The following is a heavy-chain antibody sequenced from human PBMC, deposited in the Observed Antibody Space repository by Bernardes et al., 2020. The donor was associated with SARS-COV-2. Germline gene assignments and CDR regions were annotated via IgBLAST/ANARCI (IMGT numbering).Heavy chain of an antibody. J-gene: IGHJ4*01. CDR3: ARDVAGKEGL. Sequence: GGSLRLSCAASGFTFSSYWMNWVRQVPGKGLEWVSRINENRTITYYADSVKGRFTISRDNAKNTLFLKMNSLRAEDTAVYYCARDVAGKEGLWGHGTLVTV. D-gene: IGHD2-15*01. CDR1: GFTFSSYW. CDR2: INENRTIT. V-gene: IGHV3-74*01.